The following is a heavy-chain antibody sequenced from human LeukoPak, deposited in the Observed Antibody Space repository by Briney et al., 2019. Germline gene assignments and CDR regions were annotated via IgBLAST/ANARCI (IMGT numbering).Heavy chain of an antibody. CDR3: ATVPSGGYYYYYMDV. D-gene: IGHD2-8*02. Sequence: GGSLRLSCAASGFTFSSYWMSWVRQAPGKGLEWVANIRPDGSEEFYVDSVKGRFTVSRDNAKNSLYLQMNSMRGEDTALYYCATVPSGGYYYYYMDVWGRGTTATVSS. V-gene: IGHV3-7*01. CDR2: IRPDGSEE. CDR1: GFTFSSYW. J-gene: IGHJ6*03.